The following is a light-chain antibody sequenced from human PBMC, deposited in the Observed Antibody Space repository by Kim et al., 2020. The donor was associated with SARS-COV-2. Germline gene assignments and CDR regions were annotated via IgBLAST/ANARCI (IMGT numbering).Light chain of an antibody. J-gene: IGKJ2*01. CDR3: QQDTNWPSYT. CDR2: GAS. V-gene: IGKV3-15*01. Sequence: EIVLTQSPATLSVSPGERATLSCRASQSVSSYLAWYQQKPGQAPRLLIYGASTRASGIPARFSGSGSGTEFTLTISSLQTEDFAVYYCQQDTNWPSYTRGRGTKGEI. CDR1: QSVSSY.